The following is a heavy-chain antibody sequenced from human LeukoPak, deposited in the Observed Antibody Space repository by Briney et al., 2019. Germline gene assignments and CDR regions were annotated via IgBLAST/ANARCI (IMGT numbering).Heavy chain of an antibody. CDR3: ARDDGAYCGGDCYSPTDY. D-gene: IGHD2-21*02. J-gene: IGHJ4*02. Sequence: ASVKVSCKASGGTFSSYAISWVRQAPGQGLEWMGRIIPILGIANYAQKFQGRVTITADKSTSTAYMELSSLRSEDTAVYYCARDDGAYCGGDCYSPTDYWGQGTLVTVSS. CDR1: GGTFSSYA. V-gene: IGHV1-69*04. CDR2: IIPILGIA.